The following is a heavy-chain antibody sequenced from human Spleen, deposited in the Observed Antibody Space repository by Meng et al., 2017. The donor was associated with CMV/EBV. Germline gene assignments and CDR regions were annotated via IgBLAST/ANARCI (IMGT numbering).Heavy chain of an antibody. CDR2: ISGSGDST. J-gene: IGHJ4*02. Sequence: GESLKISCAASGFTFNNYAMTWVRQAPGKGLQWVSAISGSGDSTYYADSVKGRFTISRDNSKNTLYLQMNSLRAEDTAVYYCAKHYKSTRYYFDYWGQGTLVTVSS. CDR1: GFTFNNYA. V-gene: IGHV3-23*01. CDR3: AKHYKSTRYYFDY. D-gene: IGHD4-11*01.